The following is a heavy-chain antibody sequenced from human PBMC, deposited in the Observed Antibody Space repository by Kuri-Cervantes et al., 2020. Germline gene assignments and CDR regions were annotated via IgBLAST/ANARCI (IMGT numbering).Heavy chain of an antibody. CDR1: GGSFSGYY. V-gene: IGHV4-34*01. J-gene: IGHJ6*03. Sequence: SETLSLTCAVYGGSFSGYYWSWVRQPPGKGLEWIGEINHSGSVIYNPSLKSRVTISVDKSKNQFSLKLNSVTAADTAVYSCARGRSSSRHHYYYYMDVWGKGTTVTVSS. CDR2: INHSGSV. D-gene: IGHD6-13*01. CDR3: ARGRSSSRHHYYYYMDV.